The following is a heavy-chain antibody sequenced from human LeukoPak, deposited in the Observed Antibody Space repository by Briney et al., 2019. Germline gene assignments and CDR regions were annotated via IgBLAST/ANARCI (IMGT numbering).Heavy chain of an antibody. Sequence: GASVKVSCKASGYTFTSYGISWVRQAPGQGLEWMGWISAYNGNTNYAQKLQGRVTMTTDTSTSTAYMELRSLRSDDTAVYYCARVLQYDSSGYPNYYMGVWGKGTRSPSP. J-gene: IGHJ6*03. D-gene: IGHD3-22*01. V-gene: IGHV1-18*01. CDR2: ISAYNGNT. CDR1: GYTFTSYG. CDR3: ARVLQYDSSGYPNYYMGV.